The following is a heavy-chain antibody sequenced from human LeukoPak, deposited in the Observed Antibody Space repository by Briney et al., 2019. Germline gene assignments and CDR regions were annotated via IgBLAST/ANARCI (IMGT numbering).Heavy chain of an antibody. CDR3: VEDPSSNWYSFDY. Sequence: GGSLRLSCAASGGTTDDYGMSWVRQAPGKGLEWVSGINWDGTNTYYAESVKGRFTISRDSAEKSLYLQMNSLRDDDTAFYYCVEDPSSNWYSFDYWGHGTLVTVYS. V-gene: IGHV3-20*04. CDR1: GGTTDDYG. J-gene: IGHJ4*01. CDR2: INWDGTNT. D-gene: IGHD6-13*01.